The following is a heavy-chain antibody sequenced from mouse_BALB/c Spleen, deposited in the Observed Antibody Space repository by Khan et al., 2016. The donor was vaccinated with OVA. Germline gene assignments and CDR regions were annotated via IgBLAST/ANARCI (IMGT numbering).Heavy chain of an antibody. CDR3: ARGYDCFPY. Sequence: EVQLQQSGPDLVKPGASVKISCKASGYSFTAYSIHWVKESHGKSLECIGRVNPSSGGTTYNQKFKGKAILTVDKSSNTAYMELRSLTSEDSAAYVCARGYDCFPYWGQGTLVTFSS. D-gene: IGHD2-14*01. V-gene: IGHV1-18*01. J-gene: IGHJ3*01. CDR1: GYSFTAYS. CDR2: VNPSSGGT.